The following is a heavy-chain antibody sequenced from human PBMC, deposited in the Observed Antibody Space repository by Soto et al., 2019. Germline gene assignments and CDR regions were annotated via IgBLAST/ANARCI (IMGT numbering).Heavy chain of an antibody. CDR1: GDSVSSNSAA. Sequence: KQSQTLSLTCAISGDSVSSNSAAWNWIRQSPSRGLEWLGRTYYRSKWYNDYAVSVKSRITINPATSQNQFSLQLNFVTPEDTAVYSCAREVDIVATILLGTTVFWFDPWGQGTLVTVSS. V-gene: IGHV6-1*01. J-gene: IGHJ5*02. CDR3: AREVDIVATILLGTTVFWFDP. D-gene: IGHD5-12*01. CDR2: TYYRSKWYN.